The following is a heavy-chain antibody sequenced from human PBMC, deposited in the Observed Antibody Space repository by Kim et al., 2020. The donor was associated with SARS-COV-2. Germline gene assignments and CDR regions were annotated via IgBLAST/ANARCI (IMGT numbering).Heavy chain of an antibody. CDR3: ARVFYGSGTYYFDY. J-gene: IGHJ4*02. CDR2: ISSSSSYI. Sequence: GGSLRLSCAASGFTFSSYSMNWVRQAPGKGLEWVSSISSSSSYIYYADSVKGRFTISRDNAKNSLYLQMNSLRAEDTAVYYCARVFYGSGTYYFDYWGQGTLVTVSS. V-gene: IGHV3-21*01. CDR1: GFTFSSYS. D-gene: IGHD3-10*01.